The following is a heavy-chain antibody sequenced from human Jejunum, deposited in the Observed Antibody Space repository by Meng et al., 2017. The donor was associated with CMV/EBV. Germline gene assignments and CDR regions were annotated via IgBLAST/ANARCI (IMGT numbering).Heavy chain of an antibody. CDR2: ISATGGST. CDR3: AKDRLTIAFLDY. V-gene: IGHV3-23*01. J-gene: IGHJ4*02. Sequence: ASGFTFSSYAMSWVRQAPGKGLGWVSGISATGGSTYYADSVKGRFTISRDNSKNTLYLQMNSLRAEDTAVYYCAKDRLTIAFLDYWGQGTQVTVSS. CDR1: GFTFSSYA. D-gene: IGHD3-10*01.